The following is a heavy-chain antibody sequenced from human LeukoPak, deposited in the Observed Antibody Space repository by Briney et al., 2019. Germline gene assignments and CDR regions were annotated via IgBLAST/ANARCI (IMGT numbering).Heavy chain of an antibody. CDR1: GDTLSSKSAA. CDR3: ARAGGGGRSFDI. V-gene: IGHV6-1*01. CDR2: TYYRSKCNS. D-gene: IGHD6-19*01. J-gene: IGHJ3*02. Sequence: SRTLSLTCALSGDTLSSKSAASDWARLSPSRGLEWLVWTYYRSKCNSDYAGSVKIRITINPDTSNNQFSLQLNTVTPEDAAVYYCARAGGGGRSFDIWGQGTMVTVSS.